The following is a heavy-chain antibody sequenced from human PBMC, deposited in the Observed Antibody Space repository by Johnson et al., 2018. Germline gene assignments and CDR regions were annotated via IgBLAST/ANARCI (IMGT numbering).Heavy chain of an antibody. V-gene: IGHV3-66*02. CDR2: IYSGGRT. D-gene: IGHD4-17*01. Sequence: VQLVQSGGGLVQPGGSLRLSCAGSGFTVSDNYMSWVRQAPGKGLEWVSVIYSGGRTYYADSVQGRFTISRDNSKKTLYLQMHSLGPEEMAVYYSARAYGEHFDYWGQGTLVTVSS. CDR3: ARAYGEHFDY. J-gene: IGHJ4*02. CDR1: GFTVSDNY.